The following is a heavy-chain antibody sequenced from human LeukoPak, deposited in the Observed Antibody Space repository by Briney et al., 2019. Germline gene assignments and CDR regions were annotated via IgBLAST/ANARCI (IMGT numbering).Heavy chain of an antibody. J-gene: IGHJ6*02. Sequence: SETLSPTCTVSGGSISSYYWSWIRQPPGKGLEWIGYIYYSGSTNYNPSLKSRVTISVDTSKNQFSLQLSSVTAADTAVYYCARSGSEWLPTMNYYYCGMDVWGQGTTVTVSS. CDR3: ARSGSEWLPTMNYYYCGMDV. CDR2: IYYSGST. V-gene: IGHV4-59*08. D-gene: IGHD3-3*01. CDR1: GGSISSYY.